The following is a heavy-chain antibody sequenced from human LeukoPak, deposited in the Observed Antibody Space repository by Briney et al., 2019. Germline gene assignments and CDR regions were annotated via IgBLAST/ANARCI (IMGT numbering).Heavy chain of an antibody. V-gene: IGHV4-59*01. Sequence: SETLSLTCTASGDSISGYYWSWIRQPPGKGLEWIGDIYYSGSTNYNPSLKSRVTISVDTSKNQFSLKLSSVTAADTAVYYCGRSVPRNSFVPFGHRTLVTVSS. CDR3: GRSVPRNSFVP. CDR1: GDSISGYY. J-gene: IGHJ5*02. D-gene: IGHD1-14*01. CDR2: IYYSGST.